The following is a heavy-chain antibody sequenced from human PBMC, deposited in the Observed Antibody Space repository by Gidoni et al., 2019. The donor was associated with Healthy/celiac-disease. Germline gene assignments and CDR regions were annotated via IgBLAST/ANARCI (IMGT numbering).Heavy chain of an antibody. Sequence: TNYNPSLKSRVTISVDTSKNQFSLKLSSVTAADTAVYYCARGAMVRGVTYYYYGMDVWGQGTTVTVSS. J-gene: IGHJ6*02. CDR2: T. D-gene: IGHD3-10*01. V-gene: IGHV4-59*09. CDR3: ARGAMVRGVTYYYYGMDV.